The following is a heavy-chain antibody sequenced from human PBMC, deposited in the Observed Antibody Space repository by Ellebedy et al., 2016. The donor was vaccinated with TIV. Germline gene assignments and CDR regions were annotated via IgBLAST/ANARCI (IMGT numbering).Heavy chain of an antibody. CDR3: ARDWSGYFDP. V-gene: IGHV3-33*01. J-gene: IGHJ5*02. Sequence: GESLKISCAASGFTFSRDGMHWVRQAPGKGLEWVAVIWHDGSKKYYADSVKGRFTISRDNSKNTLYLQMNSLRAADTAVYYCARDWSGYFDPWGQGTLVTVSS. CDR1: GFTFSRDG. CDR2: IWHDGSKK. D-gene: IGHD3-3*01.